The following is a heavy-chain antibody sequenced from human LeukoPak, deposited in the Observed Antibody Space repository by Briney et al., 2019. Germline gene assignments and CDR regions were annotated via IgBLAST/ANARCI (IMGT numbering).Heavy chain of an antibody. CDR3: AKDPKHSSSWYYFDY. CDR2: ISGGGDST. Sequence: GGSLRLSCAASGFTFSSYAMSWVRQAPGKGLEWVSTISGGGDSTYYADSVKGRFTISRDNSKNTLYLQMNSLRAEDTAVYYCAKDPKHSSSWYYFDYWGQGTLVTVSS. V-gene: IGHV3-23*01. J-gene: IGHJ4*02. D-gene: IGHD6-13*01. CDR1: GFTFSSYA.